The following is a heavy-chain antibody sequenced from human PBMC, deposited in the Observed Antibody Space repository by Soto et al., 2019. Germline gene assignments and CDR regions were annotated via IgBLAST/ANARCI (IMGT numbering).Heavy chain of an antibody. CDR2: ISAYNGNT. D-gene: IGHD3-3*01. J-gene: IGHJ4*02. CDR1: GYTFTSCG. V-gene: IGHV1-18*01. CDR3: ARAYDFWCGSESFDC. Sequence: ASVKVSCKASGYTFTSCGISWVRQAPGQGLEWMGWISAYNGNTNYAQKLQGRVTMTTDTSTSTAYMELRSLRSDETAVYYCARAYDFWCGSESFDCWGQGTLVTVSS.